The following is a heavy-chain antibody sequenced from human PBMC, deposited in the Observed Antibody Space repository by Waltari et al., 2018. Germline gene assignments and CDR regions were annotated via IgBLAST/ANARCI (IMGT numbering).Heavy chain of an antibody. CDR2: VHQSGGT. CDR1: GDSISNNFF. CDR3: ASDRGRGLYLDS. V-gene: IGHV4-4*02. Sequence: QVQLQESGPGLVKPSGTLSLTCTVSGDSISNNFFWSWVRQSPGKGLEWIGQVHQSGGTNYNASRESRVTVSMDTAKNQFSLKMTPVTAADTAIYYCASDRGRGLYLDSWGQGTLVTVSP. D-gene: IGHD2-15*01. J-gene: IGHJ4*02.